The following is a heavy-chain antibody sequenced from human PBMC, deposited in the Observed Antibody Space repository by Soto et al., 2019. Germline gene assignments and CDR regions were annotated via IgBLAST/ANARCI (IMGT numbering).Heavy chain of an antibody. Sequence: GGSLRLSCAATGFTFSSYGMHWVRHAPGKGLEWVAVISYDGSNKYYADSVKGRFTISRDNSKNTLYLQMNSLRAEDTAVYYCAKDQYYDFWSGYRYYYYYGMDVWGQGT. CDR2: ISYDGSNK. V-gene: IGHV3-30*18. J-gene: IGHJ6*02. D-gene: IGHD3-3*01. CDR1: GFTFSSYG. CDR3: AKDQYYDFWSGYRYYYYYGMDV.